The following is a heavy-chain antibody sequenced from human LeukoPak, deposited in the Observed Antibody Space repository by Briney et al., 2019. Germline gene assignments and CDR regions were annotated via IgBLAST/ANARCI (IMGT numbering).Heavy chain of an antibody. CDR1: GYTFTGYY. Sequence: ASVKVSCKASGYTFTGYYMRWVRQAPGQGLEWMGWINPNSGGTNYAQKFQGRVTMTRDTSISTAYMELSRLRSDDTAVYYCATDCSSTSCYLFDPWGQGTLVTVSS. V-gene: IGHV1-2*02. CDR2: INPNSGGT. CDR3: ATDCSSTSCYLFDP. D-gene: IGHD2-2*01. J-gene: IGHJ5*02.